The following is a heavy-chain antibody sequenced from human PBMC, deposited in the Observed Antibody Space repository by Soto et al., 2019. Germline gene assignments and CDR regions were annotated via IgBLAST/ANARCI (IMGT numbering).Heavy chain of an antibody. V-gene: IGHV1-69*13. D-gene: IGHD2-2*02. CDR2: IIPIFGTA. CDR3: ASLCSSTSCYTKAFDI. Sequence: GASVKVSCKASGGTFSSYAISWVRQAPGQGLEWMGGIIPIFGTANYAQKFQGRVTITADESTSTAYMELSSLRSEDTAVYYCASLCSSTSCYTKAFDIWGQGTMVTVSS. J-gene: IGHJ3*02. CDR1: GGTFSSYA.